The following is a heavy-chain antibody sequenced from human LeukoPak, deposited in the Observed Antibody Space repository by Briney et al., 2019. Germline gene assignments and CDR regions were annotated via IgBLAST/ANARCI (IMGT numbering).Heavy chain of an antibody. J-gene: IGHJ3*01. CDR3: ARYGGFDAFDF. D-gene: IGHD2-15*01. CDR1: DGSINSYY. Sequence: SETLSLTCSVSDGSINSYYWNWIRQPPGKGLEWIGYIYYSGSSNYNPTLKSRVTISADTSKNQFSLKLSSVTAADTAVYYCARYGGFDAFDFWGQGTMVTVSS. V-gene: IGHV4-59*01. CDR2: IYYSGSS.